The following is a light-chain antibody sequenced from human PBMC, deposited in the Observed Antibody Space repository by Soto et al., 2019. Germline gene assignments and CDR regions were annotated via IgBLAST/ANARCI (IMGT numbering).Light chain of an antibody. J-gene: IGKJ2*01. CDR2: GAS. CDR3: QQSNSWPYT. V-gene: IGKV3-15*01. Sequence: EIVMTQSPATLSVSPGERATLSCRASQSVSSNLAWYQQKPGQGPRLLFYGASTRATGIPARFIGSGSGTDFPLTIIRLQSEDFAVYYCQQSNSWPYTFGQGTKLEIK. CDR1: QSVSSN.